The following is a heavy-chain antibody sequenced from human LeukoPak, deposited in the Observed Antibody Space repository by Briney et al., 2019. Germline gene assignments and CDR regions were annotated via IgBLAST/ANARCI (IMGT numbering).Heavy chain of an antibody. CDR3: ARGEGYYYGSGSHYAITNWYFDL. D-gene: IGHD3-10*01. CDR1: GFTVGSNY. Sequence: GGSLRLSCAASGFTVGSNYMSWVRQAPGKGLEWVSVIYSGGSTYYADSVKGRFTISRDNSKNTLYLQMNSLRAEDTAVYYCARGEGYYYGSGSHYAITNWYFDLWGRGTLVTVSS. CDR2: IYSGGST. V-gene: IGHV3-66*01. J-gene: IGHJ2*01.